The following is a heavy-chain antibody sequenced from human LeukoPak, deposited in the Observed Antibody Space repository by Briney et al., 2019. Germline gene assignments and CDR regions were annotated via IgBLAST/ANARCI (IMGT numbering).Heavy chain of an antibody. D-gene: IGHD3-22*01. J-gene: IGHJ4*02. CDR2: ISYDGSNK. Sequence: GRSLRLSCAASGFTFSSYAMHWVRQAPGKGLEWVAVISYDGSNKYYADSVKGRFTISRDNSKNTLYLQMNSLRAEDTAVYYCARDRYYYDSSGTFDYWGQGTLVTVSS. CDR1: GFTFSSYA. CDR3: ARDRYYYDSSGTFDY. V-gene: IGHV3-30*01.